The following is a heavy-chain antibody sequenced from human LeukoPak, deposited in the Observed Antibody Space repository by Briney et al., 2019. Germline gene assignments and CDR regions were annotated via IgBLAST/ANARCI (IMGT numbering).Heavy chain of an antibody. J-gene: IGHJ3*02. Sequence: ASVEVSCKASGYTFTGCYMHWVRQAPGQGLEWMGWINPNSGGTNYAQKFQGWVTMTRDTSISTAYMELSRLRSDDTAVYYCARNSRYSSSWRLAHANDAFDIWGQGTMVTVSS. CDR3: ARNSRYSSSWRLAHANDAFDI. CDR2: INPNSGGT. CDR1: GYTFTGCY. V-gene: IGHV1-2*04. D-gene: IGHD6-13*01.